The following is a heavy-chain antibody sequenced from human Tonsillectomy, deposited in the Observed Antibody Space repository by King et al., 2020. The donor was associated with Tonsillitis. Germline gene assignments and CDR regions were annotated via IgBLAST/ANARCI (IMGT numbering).Heavy chain of an antibody. Sequence: QLQESGSGLVKPSQILSLTCAVSGGSISSGGYSWSWIRQPPGKGLEWIGYIYHSGSTYYNPSLKSRVTISVDRSKNQFSLKLSSVTAADTAVYYCARGVHPITMIVGTYWYFDLWGRGTLVTVSS. D-gene: IGHD3-22*01. CDR1: GGSISSGGYS. V-gene: IGHV4-30-2*01. CDR3: ARGVHPITMIVGTYWYFDL. CDR2: IYHSGST. J-gene: IGHJ2*01.